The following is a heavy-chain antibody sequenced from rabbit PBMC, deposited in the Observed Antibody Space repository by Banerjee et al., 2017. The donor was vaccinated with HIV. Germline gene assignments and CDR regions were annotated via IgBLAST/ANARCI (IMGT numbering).Heavy chain of an antibody. Sequence: QSLEESGGDLVKPGASLTLTCKASGFDFSSNAMCWVRQAPGKGLEWIGCTHIDSDHTYYASWAKGRFTITKTSSTTVTLQMTSLTAADTATYFCARDLAGVIGWNFDLWGQGTLVTVS. CDR2: THIDSDHT. CDR3: ARDLAGVIGWNFDL. CDR1: GFDFSSNA. J-gene: IGHJ4*01. D-gene: IGHD4-1*01. V-gene: IGHV1S40*01.